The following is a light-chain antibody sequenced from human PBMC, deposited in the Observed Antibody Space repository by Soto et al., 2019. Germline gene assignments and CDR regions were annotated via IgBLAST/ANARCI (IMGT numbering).Light chain of an antibody. CDR3: QQYSSYWA. CDR2: AAS. J-gene: IGKJ1*01. Sequence: DIQMTQSPSTLSASAGDRVTITCRASQSISKWLARYQQNPGNAPKLLISAASNLQSGDPSRFSGSGSGTDFTLTINVLHPDDSATYYCQQYSSYWAFGQGTKVEI. V-gene: IGKV1-5*01. CDR1: QSISKW.